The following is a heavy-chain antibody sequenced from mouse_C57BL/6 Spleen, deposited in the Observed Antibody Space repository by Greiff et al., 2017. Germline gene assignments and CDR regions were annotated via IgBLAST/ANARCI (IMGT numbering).Heavy chain of an antibody. D-gene: IGHD1-1*01. Sequence: QVQLQQSRAELVRPGASVTLSCKASGYTFTDYEMHWVKQTPVHGLEWIGAIDPETGGTAYNQKFKGKAILTADKSSSTAYMELRSLTSEDSAVYYCTRCPSYYYGRGGFDYWGQGTTLTVSS. J-gene: IGHJ2*01. CDR3: TRCPSYYYGRGGFDY. CDR1: GYTFTDYE. V-gene: IGHV1-15*01. CDR2: IDPETGGT.